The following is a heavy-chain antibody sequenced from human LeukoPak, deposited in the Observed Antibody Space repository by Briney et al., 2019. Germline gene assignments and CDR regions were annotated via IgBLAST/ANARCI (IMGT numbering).Heavy chain of an antibody. Sequence: PSETLSLTCTVSGVSISSGGYYWSWIRQPPGKGLEWIGYIYHSGSTYYNPSLKSRVTISVDRSKNQFSLKLSSVTAADTAVYYCARITVRGGSSFDYWGQGTLVTVSS. V-gene: IGHV4-30-2*01. CDR2: IYHSGST. CDR3: ARITVRGGSSFDY. CDR1: GVSISSGGYY. J-gene: IGHJ4*02. D-gene: IGHD6-13*01.